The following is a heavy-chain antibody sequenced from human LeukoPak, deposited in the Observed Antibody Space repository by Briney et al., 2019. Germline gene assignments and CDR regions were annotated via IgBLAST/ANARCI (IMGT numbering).Heavy chain of an antibody. D-gene: IGHD1-14*01. V-gene: IGHV3-30*02. CDR2: IRYDGSDK. Sequence: PGGSLRLSCAASGFSFSSYGTHWVRQAPGKGLDWVSFIRYDGSDKYYGDSVKGRFTISRDNSKNTLYLLMNSLRTEDTAVYYCAKHPPEVAGSPNPYFFDSWGQGTLVTVSS. CDR3: AKHPPEVAGSPNPYFFDS. CDR1: GFSFSSYG. J-gene: IGHJ4*02.